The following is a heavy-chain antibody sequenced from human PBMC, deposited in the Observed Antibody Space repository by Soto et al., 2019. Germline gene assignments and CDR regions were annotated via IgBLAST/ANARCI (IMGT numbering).Heavy chain of an antibody. Sequence: PGGSLRPSCAASGFTVSSHYMTWVRQAPGKGLEWVSVIYSSGNTYYADSVKGRFTISRDNSTNTLYFQMNSLRAEDTAVYYCARDWLSHCFDYWGQGTPVTVSS. CDR3: ARDWLSHCFDY. CDR2: IYSSGNT. D-gene: IGHD5-12*01. J-gene: IGHJ4*02. V-gene: IGHV3-66*01. CDR1: GFTVSSHY.